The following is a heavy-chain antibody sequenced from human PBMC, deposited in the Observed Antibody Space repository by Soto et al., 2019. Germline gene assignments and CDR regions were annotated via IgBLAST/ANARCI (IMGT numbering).Heavy chain of an antibody. CDR2: IYYSGST. CDR3: ARRYGGKLDY. V-gene: IGHV4-59*01. Sequence: SETLSLTCTVSGGSISSYYWSWIRQPPGKGLEWIGYIYYSGSTNYNPSLKSRVTISVDTSKNQFSLKLTSVTAADAAVYYCARRYGGKLDYWGQGTLVTVSS. CDR1: GGSISSYY. D-gene: IGHD1-26*01. J-gene: IGHJ4*02.